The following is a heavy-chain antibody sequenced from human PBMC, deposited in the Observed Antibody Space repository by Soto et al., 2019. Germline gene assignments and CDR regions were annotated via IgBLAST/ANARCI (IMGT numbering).Heavy chain of an antibody. D-gene: IGHD3-10*01. CDR2: IYYSGST. J-gene: IGHJ4*02. V-gene: IGHV4-39*01. Sequence: QLQLQESGPGLVKPSETLSLTCTVSGGSISSSSYYWGWIRQPPGKGLEWIGSIYYSGSTYYNPSLKSRVTISVDTSKNQFSLKLSSVTAADTAVYYCAIHYYGSGSYTPPGYWGQGTLVTVSS. CDR3: AIHYYGSGSYTPPGY. CDR1: GGSISSSSYY.